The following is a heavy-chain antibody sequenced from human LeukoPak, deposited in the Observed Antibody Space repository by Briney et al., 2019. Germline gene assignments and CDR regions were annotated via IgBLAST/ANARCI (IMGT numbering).Heavy chain of an antibody. D-gene: IGHD3-22*01. CDR3: AKDSFNYYDGSGYYT. V-gene: IGHV3-23*01. CDR2: IRGSGGST. CDR1: GFTFSSYA. J-gene: IGHJ5*02. Sequence: GGSLRLSCAASGFTFSSYAMSRVRQAPGKGLEWVSTIRGSGGSTHYADSVKGRFTISRDKSKSTLYLQMNSLRAEDTAVYYCAKDSFNYYDGSGYYTWGQGTLVTVSS.